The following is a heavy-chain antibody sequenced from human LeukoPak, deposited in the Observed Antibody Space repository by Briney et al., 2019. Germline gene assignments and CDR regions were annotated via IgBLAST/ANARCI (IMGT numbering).Heavy chain of an antibody. CDR1: GGSFSGYY. J-gene: IGHJ4*02. V-gene: IGHV4-34*01. Sequence: SETLSLTCAVYGGSFSGYYWSWIRQPPGKGLEWIGEINHSGSTNYNPSLKSRVTIPVATSKNQFSLKLSSVTAADTAVYYCASLKMAAFDYWGQGTLVTVSS. CDR3: ASLKMAAFDY. D-gene: IGHD2-8*01. CDR2: INHSGST.